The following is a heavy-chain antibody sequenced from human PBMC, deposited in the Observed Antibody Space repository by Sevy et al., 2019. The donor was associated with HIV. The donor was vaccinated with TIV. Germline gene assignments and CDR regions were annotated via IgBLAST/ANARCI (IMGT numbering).Heavy chain of an antibody. CDR2: SSPTSSSI. Sequence: GGSLRLSCAASGFSFSSYSMNWVRQAPGKGLEWVSYSSPTSSSIYYADSVKGRFTISRDNAKNSLYLQMNSLRDEDTAVYYCARAYYGSYFYGMDVWGQRTTVTVSS. D-gene: IGHD3-10*01. V-gene: IGHV3-48*02. CDR3: ARAYYGSYFYGMDV. J-gene: IGHJ6*01. CDR1: GFSFSSYS.